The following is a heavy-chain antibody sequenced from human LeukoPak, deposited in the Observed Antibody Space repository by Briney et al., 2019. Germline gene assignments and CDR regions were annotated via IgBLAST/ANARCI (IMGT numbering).Heavy chain of an antibody. D-gene: IGHD2-21*02. V-gene: IGHV1-46*01. Sequence: ASVKVSCKASGYTFTSYYMHWVRQAPGQGLEWMGLINPTGGSTSYAQKFQGRVTMTRDTSTSTVYMELSSLRSEDTAVYYCARDHYHKIHSVMVTAPDYWGQGTLVIVSS. CDR1: GYTFTSYY. CDR3: ARDHYHKIHSVMVTAPDY. CDR2: INPTGGST. J-gene: IGHJ4*02.